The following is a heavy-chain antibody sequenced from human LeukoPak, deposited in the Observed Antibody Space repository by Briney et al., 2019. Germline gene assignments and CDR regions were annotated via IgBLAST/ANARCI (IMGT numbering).Heavy chain of an antibody. CDR2: IHYSGST. CDR1: GGSISSYY. Sequence: PSETLSLTCTVSGGSISSYYWSWIRQPPGKGLEWIGYIHYSGSTNYNPSLKSRVTISVDTSKNQFSLKLSSVTAADTAVYYCAREPDRGEYYYGMDVWGQGTTVTVSS. D-gene: IGHD1-14*01. V-gene: IGHV4-59*01. J-gene: IGHJ6*02. CDR3: AREPDRGEYYYGMDV.